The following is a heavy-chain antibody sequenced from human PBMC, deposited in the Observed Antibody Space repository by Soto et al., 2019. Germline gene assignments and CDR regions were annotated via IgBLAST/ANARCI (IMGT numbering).Heavy chain of an antibody. CDR3: ARDGATEGIT. Sequence: PSETLSLTCTVSGASIYIYYWGWIRQPPGKGLEWIGYIFYSGSTNYNPSLKSRVTISVDTSKSQFSLRLSSVTAADTAVYYCARDGATEGITWGQGTLVTVSS. D-gene: IGHD1-20*01. J-gene: IGHJ5*02. V-gene: IGHV4-59*01. CDR2: IFYSGST. CDR1: GASIYIYY.